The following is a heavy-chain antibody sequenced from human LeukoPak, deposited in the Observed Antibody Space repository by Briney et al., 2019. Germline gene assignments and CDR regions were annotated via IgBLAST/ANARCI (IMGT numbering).Heavy chain of an antibody. CDR2: IKSKTDGGTS. J-gene: IGHJ3*02. V-gene: IGHV3-15*01. Sequence: NPGGSLRLSCAASGFTFSNAWMSWVRQAPGKGLEWVGRIKSKTDGGTSDYAAPVQGRFTISRDDSKNTLYLQMNSLKIEDTAVYYCATDPGEWEPIWGQGTMVTVSS. CDR1: GFTFSNAW. CDR3: ATDPGEWEPI. D-gene: IGHD1-26*01.